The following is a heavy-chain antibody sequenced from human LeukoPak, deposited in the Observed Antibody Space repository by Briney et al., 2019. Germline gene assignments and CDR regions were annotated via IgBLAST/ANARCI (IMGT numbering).Heavy chain of an antibody. Sequence: PGASVRVSCKASGYTFTGYYMHWVRQAPGQGLEWMGRINPNSGGTNYAQKFQGRVTMTRDTSISTAYMELSRLRSDDTAAYYCAGLTGTRYGMDVWGQGTTVTVSS. CDR1: GYTFTGYY. CDR3: AGLTGTRYGMDV. CDR2: INPNSGGT. J-gene: IGHJ6*02. V-gene: IGHV1-2*06. D-gene: IGHD1-20*01.